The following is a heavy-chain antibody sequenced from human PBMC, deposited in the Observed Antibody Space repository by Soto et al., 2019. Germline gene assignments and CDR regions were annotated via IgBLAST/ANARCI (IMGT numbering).Heavy chain of an antibody. Sequence: PSETLSLTCTVSGGSISSYYWSWIRQPPGKGLEWIGYIYYSGSTNYNPSLKSRVTISVDTSKNQFSLKLSSVTAADTAVYYCARQGYGDYSIFDYWGQGTLVTVS. D-gene: IGHD4-17*01. J-gene: IGHJ4*02. CDR1: GGSISSYY. CDR2: IYYSGST. V-gene: IGHV4-59*08. CDR3: ARQGYGDYSIFDY.